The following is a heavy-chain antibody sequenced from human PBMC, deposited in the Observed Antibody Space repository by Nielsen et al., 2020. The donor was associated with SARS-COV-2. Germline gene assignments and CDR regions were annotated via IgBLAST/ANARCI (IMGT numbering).Heavy chain of an antibody. D-gene: IGHD6-13*01. CDR3: ARDLAAAGWGAFDI. Sequence: SETLSLTCTVSGGSISSSNYYWGWIRQPPGKGLEWIGSMYYSGSTYYDPSLKSRVTMSVGTSKNQFSLKLSSVTAADTAVYYCARDLAAAGWGAFDIWGQGTMVTVSS. V-gene: IGHV4-39*07. J-gene: IGHJ3*02. CDR2: MYYSGST. CDR1: GGSISSSNYY.